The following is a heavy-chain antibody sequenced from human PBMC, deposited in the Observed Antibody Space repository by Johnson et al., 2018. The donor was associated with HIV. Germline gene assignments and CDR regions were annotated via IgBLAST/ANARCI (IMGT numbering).Heavy chain of an antibody. J-gene: IGHJ3*02. Sequence: VQLVESGGGLVQPGGSLRLSCEASGISVSSNYMSWVRQAPGKGLESVSVVYSGGTTHYADSVKGRSTISRDNSKNTLYLQMNSLRAEDTAVYYCAKGVDYYDSSPADAFDIWGQGTMVTVSS. CDR2: VYSGGTT. V-gene: IGHV3-66*02. CDR1: GISVSSNY. CDR3: AKGVDYYDSSPADAFDI. D-gene: IGHD3-22*01.